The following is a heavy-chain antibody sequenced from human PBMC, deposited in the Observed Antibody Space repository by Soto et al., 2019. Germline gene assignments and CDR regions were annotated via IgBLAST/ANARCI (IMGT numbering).Heavy chain of an antibody. CDR2: IYYSGNT. J-gene: IGHJ4*02. Sequence: SETLSLTCTVSGGSISYYYWGWIRQPPGKGLEWIGSIYYSGNTHYNPSLKSRVTISVDTSMNQFSLNLDSVTAVDSAVYYCVRGGYVHAFDYWGQGALVTVSS. V-gene: IGHV4-59*01. CDR3: VRGGYVHAFDY. D-gene: IGHD5-12*01. CDR1: GGSISYYY.